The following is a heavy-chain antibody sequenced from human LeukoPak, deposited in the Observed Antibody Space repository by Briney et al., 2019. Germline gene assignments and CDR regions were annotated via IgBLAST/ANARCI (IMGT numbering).Heavy chain of an antibody. CDR2: ISSSSSTI. CDR1: GFTFSSYS. CDR3: ARDTHYYGSGSPAFDI. V-gene: IGHV3-48*01. J-gene: IGHJ3*02. D-gene: IGHD3-10*01. Sequence: GGSLRLSCAASGFTFSSYSMNWVRQAPGKGLEWVSYISSSSSTIYYADSVKGRFTISRDNAKNSLYLQMNSLRAEDTALYYCARDTHYYGSGSPAFDIWGQGTMVTVSS.